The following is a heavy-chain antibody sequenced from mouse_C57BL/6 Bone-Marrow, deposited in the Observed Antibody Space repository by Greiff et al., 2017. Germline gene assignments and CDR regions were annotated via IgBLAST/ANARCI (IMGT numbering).Heavy chain of an antibody. CDR3: ARDSRTVVAMDD. CDR1: GFTFSSYA. J-gene: IGHJ4*01. V-gene: IGHV5-4*01. CDR2: ISDGGSYT. D-gene: IGHD1-1*01. Sequence: EVKLVESGGGLVKPGGSLKLSCAASGFTFSSYAMSWVRQTPEKRLEWVATISDGGSYTYYTDNVKGRFTISRDNAKNNLYLQMSRLKSEDTAMYYCARDSRTVVAMDDWGKGTSVTVSS.